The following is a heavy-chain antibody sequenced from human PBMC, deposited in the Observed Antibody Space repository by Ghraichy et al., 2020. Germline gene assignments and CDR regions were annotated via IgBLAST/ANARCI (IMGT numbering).Heavy chain of an antibody. CDR2: IGTGGDT. CDR3: AREARDSSGWDDWYFDL. CDR1: GFTFSSYD. J-gene: IGHJ2*01. D-gene: IGHD6-19*01. Sequence: GGSLRLSCAASGFTFSSYDMHWVRQPTGKGLEWVSAIGTGGDTYYPGSVKGRFTISRENAKNSLYLQMNSLRAGDTAVYYCAREARDSSGWDDWYFDLWGRGTLFTVSS. V-gene: IGHV3-13*01.